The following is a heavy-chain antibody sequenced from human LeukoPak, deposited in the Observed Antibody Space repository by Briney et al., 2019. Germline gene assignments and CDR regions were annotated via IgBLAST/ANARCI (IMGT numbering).Heavy chain of an antibody. CDR3: ARTLTYYYDSSGYLLRAQNDY. V-gene: IGHV1-2*06. D-gene: IGHD3-22*01. CDR2: INPNSGGT. Sequence: ASVKVSCKXSGYTFTGYYMHWVRQAPGQGLEWMGRINPNSGGTNYAQKFQGRVTMTRDTSISTAYVELSRLRSDDTAVYYCARTLTYYYDSSGYLLRAQNDYWGQGTLVTVSS. J-gene: IGHJ4*02. CDR1: GYTFTGYY.